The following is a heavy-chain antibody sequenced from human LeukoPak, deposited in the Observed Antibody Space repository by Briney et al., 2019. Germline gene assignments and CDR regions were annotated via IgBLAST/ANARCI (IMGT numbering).Heavy chain of an antibody. CDR1: GFTFWDYA. CDR2: IRSKAYGGTT. V-gene: IGHV3-49*04. CDR3: TIPNGHWFDP. D-gene: IGHD2-2*02. J-gene: IGHJ5*02. Sequence: PGGSLRLSCTASGFTFWDYAMSWVRQAPGKGLEWVGFIRSKAYGGTTEYAASVKGRFTISRDDSKNTLYLQMNSLKIADTAVYYCTIPNGHWFDPWGQGTLVTVSS.